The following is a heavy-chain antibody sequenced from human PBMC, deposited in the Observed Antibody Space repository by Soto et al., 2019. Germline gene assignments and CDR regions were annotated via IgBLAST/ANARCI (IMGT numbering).Heavy chain of an antibody. D-gene: IGHD6-13*01. Sequence: SQTLSLTCAISGDIVSSNSAAWNWIRQSPSRGLEWLGRTYYRSKWYNDYAVSVKSRITINPDTSKNQFSLQLNSVTPEDTAVYYCARAHQHSSSWPTDYRGKGTRVTVSS. CDR3: ARAHQHSSSWPTDY. CDR1: GDIVSSNSAA. V-gene: IGHV6-1*01. J-gene: IGHJ4*02. CDR2: TYYRSKWYN.